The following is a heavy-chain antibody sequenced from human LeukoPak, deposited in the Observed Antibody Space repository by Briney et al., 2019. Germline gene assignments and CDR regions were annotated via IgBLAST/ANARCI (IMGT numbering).Heavy chain of an antibody. D-gene: IGHD3-22*01. J-gene: IGHJ4*02. CDR2: IRSKANSYAT. Sequence: GGSLKPSCAASGFTFSGSAMHWVRQASGKGLEWVGRIRSKANSYATAYAASVRGRFTISRDDSKNTAYLQMNSLKTEDTAVYYCTRHGNDSSGYYYGTDDCWGQGTLVTVSS. CDR1: GFTFSGSA. V-gene: IGHV3-73*01. CDR3: TRHGNDSSGYYYGTDDC.